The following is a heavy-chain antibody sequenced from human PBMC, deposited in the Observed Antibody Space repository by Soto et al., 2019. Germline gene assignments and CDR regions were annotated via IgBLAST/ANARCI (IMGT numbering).Heavy chain of an antibody. CDR3: AAHPYSRYDGVNDY. CDR2: IVVGSGNT. CDR1: GFTFTSSA. J-gene: IGHJ4*02. D-gene: IGHD5-12*01. Sequence: QMQLVQSGPEVNKPGTSVKVSCKASGFTFTSSAVQWVRQARGQRLEWIGWIVVGSGNTNYAQKFQERVTITRDMSKSTAYVELSSLRSEDTAVYYCAAHPYSRYDGVNDYWGQGPLVTVSS. V-gene: IGHV1-58*01.